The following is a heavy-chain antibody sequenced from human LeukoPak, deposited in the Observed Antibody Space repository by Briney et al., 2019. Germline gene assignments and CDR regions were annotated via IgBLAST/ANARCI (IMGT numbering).Heavy chain of an antibody. Sequence: PSETLSLTCTVSGGSISSSSYYWGWIRQPPGKGLEWIGSIYYSGSTYYNPSLKSRVTISVDTSKNQFSLKLSSVTAADTAVYYCARETLEDSMITFGGVIATFDYWGQGTLVTVSS. D-gene: IGHD3-16*02. CDR1: GGSISSSSYY. CDR2: IYYSGST. V-gene: IGHV4-39*07. J-gene: IGHJ4*02. CDR3: ARETLEDSMITFGGVIATFDY.